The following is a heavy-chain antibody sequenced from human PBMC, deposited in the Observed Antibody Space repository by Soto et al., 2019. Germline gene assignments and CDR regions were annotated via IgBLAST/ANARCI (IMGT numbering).Heavy chain of an antibody. V-gene: IGHV2-5*02. J-gene: IGHJ4*02. D-gene: IGHD3-22*01. Sequence: SGPTLVNPTQTLTLTCTFSGFSLTTSGVGVGWIRQPPGRALEWLALIYRDDDKRYSPPLKSRLTITKDTSKNQVVLTMTNMDAVDTATYYCAHRRDSSVYFDHWGQGTRVTVSS. CDR1: GFSLTTSGVG. CDR2: IYRDDDK. CDR3: AHRRDSSVYFDH.